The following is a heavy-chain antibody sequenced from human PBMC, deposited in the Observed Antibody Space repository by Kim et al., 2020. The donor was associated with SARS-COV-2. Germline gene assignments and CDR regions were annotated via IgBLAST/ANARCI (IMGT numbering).Heavy chain of an antibody. CDR3: ERAPAGYCSGGSCYGWRAFDI. J-gene: IGHJ3*02. D-gene: IGHD2-15*01. Sequence: SETLSLTCTVSGGSISSGGYYWSWIRQHPGKGLEWIGYIYYSGSTYYNPSLKSRVTISVDTSKNQFSLKLSSVTAADTAVYYCERAPAGYCSGGSCYGWRAFDIWGQGTMVTVSS. CDR1: GGSISSGGYY. V-gene: IGHV4-31*03. CDR2: IYYSGST.